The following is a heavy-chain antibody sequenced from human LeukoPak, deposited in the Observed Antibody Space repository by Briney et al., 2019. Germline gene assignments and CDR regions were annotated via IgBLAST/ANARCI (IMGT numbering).Heavy chain of an antibody. CDR3: ARVVYRGTSSVHWFDP. J-gene: IGHJ5*02. CDR2: IIPIFNTV. Sequence: SVKVSCKASGGNFRSHALTWVRQAPGQGLEWMAEIIPIFNTVDFAQKFQGRLTITADESTSTAYMELNSLTSEDTALYYCARVVYRGTSSVHWFDPWGQGSLVTVSS. V-gene: IGHV1-69*13. CDR1: GGNFRSHA. D-gene: IGHD2-2*01.